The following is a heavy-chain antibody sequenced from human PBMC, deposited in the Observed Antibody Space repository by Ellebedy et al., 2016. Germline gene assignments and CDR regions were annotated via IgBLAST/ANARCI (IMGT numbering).Heavy chain of an antibody. V-gene: IGHV4-34*01. CDR1: GGSFSGYY. Sequence: GSLRLSXAVYGGSFSGYYWGWIRQPPGKGLEWIGSIYYSGSTYYNPSLKSRVTISVDTSKNQFSLKLSSVTAADTAVYYCARATGYSSSWYQNPFDYWGQGTLVTVSS. CDR2: IYYSGST. D-gene: IGHD6-13*01. CDR3: ARATGYSSSWYQNPFDY. J-gene: IGHJ4*02.